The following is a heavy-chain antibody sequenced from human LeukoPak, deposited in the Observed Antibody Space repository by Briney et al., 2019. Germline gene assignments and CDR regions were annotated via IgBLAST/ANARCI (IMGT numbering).Heavy chain of an antibody. D-gene: IGHD4-23*01. CDR1: GLTFADFA. CDR2: IRWNSGSI. V-gene: IGHV3-9*01. J-gene: IGHJ4*02. CDR3: AKADDGTVVTPYFDY. Sequence: SLRLSCAPSGLTFADFAMHCGPQAPGKSVGWGSGIRWNSGSIAYAASVKGRFTISRDNAKNSRYLQMRSLRAEDTALYYCAKADDGTVVTPYFDYWGQGTLVTVSS.